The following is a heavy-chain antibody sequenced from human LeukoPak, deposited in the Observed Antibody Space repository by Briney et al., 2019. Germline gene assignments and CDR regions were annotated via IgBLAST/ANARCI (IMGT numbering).Heavy chain of an antibody. Sequence: PSETLSLTCAVYGGSFSGYYWSWIRQPPGKGLEWIGEINHSGSTNYNPSLKSRVTISVDTSKNQFSLELSSVTAADTAVYYRARDMWFRDYWGQGTLVTVSS. CDR1: GGSFSGYY. CDR3: ARDMWFRDY. V-gene: IGHV4-34*01. CDR2: INHSGST. J-gene: IGHJ4*02. D-gene: IGHD2-21*01.